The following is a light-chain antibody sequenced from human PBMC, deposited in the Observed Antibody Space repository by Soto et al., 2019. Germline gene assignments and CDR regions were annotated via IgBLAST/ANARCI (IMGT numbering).Light chain of an antibody. CDR2: SAS. CDR1: QSISRY. V-gene: IGKV1-39*01. Sequence: DIQMTQSPSSLSASVGDRVTITCRASQSISRYLDWYQQKPGKAPELLIYSASNLQSGVPSRFSGSGSGTDFTLTISSLQTEDFAPYYCQQSYNTPLNFGGGTKVEIK. J-gene: IGKJ4*01. CDR3: QQSYNTPLN.